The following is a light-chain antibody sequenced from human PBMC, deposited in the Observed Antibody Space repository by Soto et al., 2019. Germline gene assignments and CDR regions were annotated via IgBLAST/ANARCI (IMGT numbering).Light chain of an antibody. V-gene: IGKV3-20*01. Sequence: EIVLTQSPGTLSLSPGERATLSCRASQSVDSKYLAWYQQKPGQAPRILIFAASSRATGIPDRFSGSGSGTDFTLTISTLETGDFATYYCQQTESYPSTFGGGTKGDIK. CDR1: QSVDSKY. CDR3: QQTESYPST. CDR2: AAS. J-gene: IGKJ4*01.